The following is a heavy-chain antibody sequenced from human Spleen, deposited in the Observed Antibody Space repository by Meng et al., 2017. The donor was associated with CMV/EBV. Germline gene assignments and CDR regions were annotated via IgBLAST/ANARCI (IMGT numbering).Heavy chain of an antibody. V-gene: IGHV1-2*02. CDR3: ARAPAGYDILTGYYHTPFDY. CDR2: INPNSGGT. CDR1: GYTFINYY. Sequence: ASVKVSCKASGYTFINYYMHWVRQAPGQGLEWMGWINPNSGGTNYAQKFQGRVTMTRDTSISTAYMELSRLRSDDTAVYYCARAPAGYDILTGYYHTPFDYWGQGTLVTVSS. J-gene: IGHJ4*02. D-gene: IGHD3-9*01.